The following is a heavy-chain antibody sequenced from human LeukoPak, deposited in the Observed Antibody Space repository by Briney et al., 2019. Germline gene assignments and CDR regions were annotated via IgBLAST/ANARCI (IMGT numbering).Heavy chain of an antibody. V-gene: IGHV4-39*01. D-gene: IGHD5-18*01. CDR2: IYYSGST. J-gene: IGHJ6*03. CDR3: ARHRTGYSYGYYYYYMDV. CDR1: GGSISSSSYY. Sequence: SETQSLTCTVSGGSISSSSYYWGWIRQPPGKGLEWIGSIYYSGSTYYNPSLKSRVAISVDTSKNQFSLKLSSVTAADTAVYYCARHRTGYSYGYYYYYMDVWGKGTTVTISS.